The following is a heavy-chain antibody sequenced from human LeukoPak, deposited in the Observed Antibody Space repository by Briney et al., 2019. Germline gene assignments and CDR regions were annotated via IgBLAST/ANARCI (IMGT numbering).Heavy chain of an antibody. J-gene: IGHJ4*02. CDR3: ARDYYDSSGYYPSDY. D-gene: IGHD3-22*01. CDR2: INPNSGGT. Sequence: AASVKVSCKASGGTFSSYAISWVRQAPGQGLEWMGWINPNSGGTNYAQKFQGRVTMTRDTSISTAYMELSRLRSDDTAVYYCARDYYDSSGYYPSDYWGQGTLVTVSS. V-gene: IGHV1-2*02. CDR1: GGTFSSYA.